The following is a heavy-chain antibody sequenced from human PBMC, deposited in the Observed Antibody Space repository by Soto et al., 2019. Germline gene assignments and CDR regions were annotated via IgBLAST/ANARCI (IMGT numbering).Heavy chain of an antibody. CDR1: GFIFSSFG. V-gene: IGHV3-30*18. J-gene: IGHJ5*02. CDR2: ISYDGSDE. D-gene: IGHD4-4*01. Sequence: QVQLVESGGGVVQPGRSLRLSCAASGFIFSSFGIHWVRQAPGKGLEWVAVISYDGSDEAYADSVKGRFIISRDTSKKTLYLQMNSLRAEDTGVYYCANDRNEMATVALGSWGQGTLVTVSS. CDR3: ANDRNEMATVALGS.